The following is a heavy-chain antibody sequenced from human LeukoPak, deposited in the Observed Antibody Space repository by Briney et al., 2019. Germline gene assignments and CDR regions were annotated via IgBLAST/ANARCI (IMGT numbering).Heavy chain of an antibody. CDR1: GYIFTNYY. J-gene: IGHJ4*02. CDR2: INPSDGTT. V-gene: IGHV1-46*01. D-gene: IGHD2-2*02. CDR3: ARWYCSRTSCYIPFDY. Sequence: ASVKVSCKASGYIFTNYYMHWVRQAPGQGLEWMGMINPSDGTTIYAQKFQDRATMTRDMSTSTVYMELSSLRSEDTAVYYCARWYCSRTSCYIPFDYWGQGTLVTVSS.